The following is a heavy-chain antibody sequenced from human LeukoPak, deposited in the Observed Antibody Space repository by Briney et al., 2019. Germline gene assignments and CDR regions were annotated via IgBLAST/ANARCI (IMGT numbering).Heavy chain of an antibody. CDR3: ARGNTVTDYFDY. V-gene: IGHV4-59*02. CDR1: GGSVSSHY. D-gene: IGHD4-17*01. Sequence: SETLSLTCTVSGGSVSSHYWSWIRQPPGKAQEWIGYVYHSGSTKFNPSVESRATISIDTSKNQFSLKVTSVTAADTAVYYCARGNTVTDYFDYWGQGTLVSVSS. J-gene: IGHJ4*02. CDR2: VYHSGST.